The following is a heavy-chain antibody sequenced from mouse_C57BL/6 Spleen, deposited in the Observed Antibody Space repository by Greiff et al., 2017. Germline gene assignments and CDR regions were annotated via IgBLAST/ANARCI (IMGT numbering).Heavy chain of an antibody. CDR2: IRNKANGYTT. Sequence: EVKLVESGGGLVQPGGSLSLSCAASGFTFTDYYMSWVRQPPGKALEWLGFIRNKANGYTTEYSASVKGRFTISRDNSQSSLYLQMNARRAEDSATYYGARYEDSPYAMDYWGQGTSVTVSS. CDR3: ARYEDSPYAMDY. V-gene: IGHV7-3*01. J-gene: IGHJ4*01. CDR1: GFTFTDYY.